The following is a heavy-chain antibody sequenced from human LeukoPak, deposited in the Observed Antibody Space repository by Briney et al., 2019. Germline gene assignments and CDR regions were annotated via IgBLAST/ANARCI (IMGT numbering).Heavy chain of an antibody. CDR3: ARPYYCSGGSCHDY. J-gene: IGHJ4*02. CDR2: IYSGGST. V-gene: IGHV3-53*01. Sequence: TGGSLRLSCAASGFTVSSNYMSWVRQAPGKGLEWVSVIYSGGSTYYADSVKGRFTISRDNSKNTLYLQMNSLRAEDTAVYYCARPYYCSGGSCHDYWGQGTLVTVSS. D-gene: IGHD2-15*01. CDR1: GFTVSSNY.